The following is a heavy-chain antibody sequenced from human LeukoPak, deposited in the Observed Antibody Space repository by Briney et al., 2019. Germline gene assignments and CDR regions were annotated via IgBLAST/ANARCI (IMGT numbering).Heavy chain of an antibody. D-gene: IGHD6-13*01. CDR3: ARGARVGYSSSWLDS. V-gene: IGHV3-7*05. Sequence: PGGSLRLSCAASGFTFSYYEMNWVRQAPGKGLEWVANMKQDGSDQYFVDSVKGRFTISRDNAQNSLYLQMNSLKVEDTAVYYCARGARVGYSSSWLDSWGQGTLVTVSS. CDR2: MKQDGSDQ. J-gene: IGHJ4*02. CDR1: GFTFSYYE.